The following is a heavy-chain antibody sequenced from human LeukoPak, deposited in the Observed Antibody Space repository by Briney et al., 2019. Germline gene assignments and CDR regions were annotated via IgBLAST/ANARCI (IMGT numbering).Heavy chain of an antibody. V-gene: IGHV3-7*01. CDR2: IRPDGSEQ. CDR1: GFTFTNFW. Sequence: GGTLRLSCAASGFTFTNFWMNWIRRAPGRGLEWVANIRPDGSEQFYVDSVKGRFTISRDNAKNSVYLQMNSLRADDTAVYYCAGRDSARNPWAYWGQGTLVTVST. D-gene: IGHD4-11*01. CDR3: AGRDSARNPWAY. J-gene: IGHJ4*02.